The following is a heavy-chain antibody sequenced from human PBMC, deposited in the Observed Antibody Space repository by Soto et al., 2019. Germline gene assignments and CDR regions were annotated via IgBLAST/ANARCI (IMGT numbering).Heavy chain of an antibody. CDR3: ARRGWLGERGYFHQ. V-gene: IGHV4-39*01. CDR2: VFYSGTS. J-gene: IGHJ1*01. D-gene: IGHD6-19*01. Sequence: QLQLQESGPGLVKPSETLSLTCTVSGGSISSSDYYWGWIRQPPGKGLEWIGSVFYSGTSYYNPSLKTRVTISVDTSKNQFSLRLTSVTAADTALYYCARRGWLGERGYFHQWGQGSLVTVSS. CDR1: GGSISSSDYY.